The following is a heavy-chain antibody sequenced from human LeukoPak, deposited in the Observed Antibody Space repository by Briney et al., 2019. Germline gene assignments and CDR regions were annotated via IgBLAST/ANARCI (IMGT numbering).Heavy chain of an antibody. D-gene: IGHD3-22*01. CDR2: ISGSGGST. V-gene: IGHV3-23*01. J-gene: IGHJ4*02. CDR3: AKEGDVTITMIVVVITSARGPVFFDY. Sequence: QPGGSLRLSCAASGFTFSSYAMSWVRQAPGKGLEWVSAISGSGGSTYYADSVKGRFTISRDNSKNTLYLQMNSLRAEDTAVYYCAKEGDVTITMIVVVITSARGPVFFDYWGQGTLVTVSS. CDR1: GFTFSSYA.